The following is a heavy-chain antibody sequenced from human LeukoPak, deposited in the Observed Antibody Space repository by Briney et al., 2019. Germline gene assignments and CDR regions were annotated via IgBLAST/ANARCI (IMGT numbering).Heavy chain of an antibody. CDR2: ISGSGGST. CDR1: GFTFSSYA. D-gene: IGHD3-22*01. Sequence: GGSLRLYCAASGFTFSSYAMSWVRQAPGKGLEWVSAISGSGGSTYYADSVKGRFTISRDNSKNTLYLQMNSLRAEDTAVYYCAKGALYDSSGYYFSWFDPWGQGTLVTVSS. CDR3: AKGALYDSSGYYFSWFDP. V-gene: IGHV3-23*01. J-gene: IGHJ5*02.